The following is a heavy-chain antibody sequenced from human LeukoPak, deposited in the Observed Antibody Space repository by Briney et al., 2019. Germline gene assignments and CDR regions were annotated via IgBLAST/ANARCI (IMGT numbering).Heavy chain of an antibody. D-gene: IGHD3-10*02. Sequence: GGSLRLSCAASGFSFSSTWMSSVRQAPGKGLEWVANIKQDGSEKYYVATVKGRFTISRDNAKTSLYLQMSSLRAEDTAVYYCAELGITMIGGVWGKGTTVTISS. CDR2: IKQDGSEK. CDR1: GFSFSSTW. J-gene: IGHJ6*04. V-gene: IGHV3-7*01. CDR3: AELGITMIGGV.